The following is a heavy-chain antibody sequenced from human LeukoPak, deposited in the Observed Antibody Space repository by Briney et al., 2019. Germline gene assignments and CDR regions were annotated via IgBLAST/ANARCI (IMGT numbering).Heavy chain of an antibody. CDR3: AREAPYCSSTSCYAVNSFDY. CDR1: GFTFSSNS. CDR2: ISSSRSTI. J-gene: IGHJ4*02. D-gene: IGHD2-2*01. V-gene: IGHV3-48*01. Sequence: GGSLRLSCAASGFTFSSNSMNWVRQAPGKGLEWVSYISSSRSTIYYADSVKGRFTIFRDNAKNSLYLQMNSLRAEDTAVYYCAREAPYCSSTSCYAVNSFDYWGQGTLVTVSS.